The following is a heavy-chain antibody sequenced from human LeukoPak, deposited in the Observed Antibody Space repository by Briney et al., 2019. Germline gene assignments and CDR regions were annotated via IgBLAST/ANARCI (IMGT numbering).Heavy chain of an antibody. J-gene: IGHJ4*02. D-gene: IGHD6-19*01. Sequence: SETLSLTCTVSGGSISSYYWSWIRQPPGKGLEWIGYIYYSGSTSYNPSLKSRVTISVDTSKNQFSLKLSSVTAADTAVYYCARRTDTSGWYRDDYWSQGTLVTVSS. CDR2: IYYSGST. CDR3: ARRTDTSGWYRDDY. CDR1: GGSISSYY. V-gene: IGHV4-59*01.